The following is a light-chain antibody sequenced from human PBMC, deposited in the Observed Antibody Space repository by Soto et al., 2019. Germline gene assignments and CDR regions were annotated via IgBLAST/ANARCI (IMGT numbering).Light chain of an antibody. CDR1: QTVRNNY. CDR3: QKFSSYPLT. CDR2: DES. J-gene: IGKJ4*01. V-gene: IGKV3-20*01. Sequence: EFLLTQSPGTLSLSPGERASLSWRASQTVRNNYLAWYQQKPGQAPRLLIYDESSRATGIPDRFSGGGSGTDLTLTISRLEPEDFAVYYCQKFSSYPLTCGGGTKVDIK.